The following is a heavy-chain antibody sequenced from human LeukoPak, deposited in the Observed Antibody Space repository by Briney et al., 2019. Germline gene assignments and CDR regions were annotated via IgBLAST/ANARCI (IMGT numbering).Heavy chain of an antibody. V-gene: IGHV3-23*01. D-gene: IGHD3-22*01. CDR1: GITLSNYG. Sequence: GGSRRLSCVVSGITLSNYGMSWVRQAPGKGLEWVAGISGSGGGTQYADSVKGRFTISRDNRKNTLYLQMNSLRAEDTAMYFCAKRGVVIRVILVGFHKEAYYFDSWGQGALVTVSS. CDR3: AKRGVVIRVILVGFHKEAYYFDS. CDR2: ISGSGGGT. J-gene: IGHJ4*02.